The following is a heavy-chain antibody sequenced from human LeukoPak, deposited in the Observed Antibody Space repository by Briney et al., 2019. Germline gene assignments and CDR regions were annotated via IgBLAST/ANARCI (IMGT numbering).Heavy chain of an antibody. CDR1: GFTVSSNY. CDR3: ARHPNSNWDY. V-gene: IGHV3-53*01. CDR2: IYSGGST. J-gene: IGHJ4*02. D-gene: IGHD6-13*01. Sequence: GSLRLSCAASGFTVSSNYMSWVRQAPGKGLEWVSVIYSGGSTYYADSVKGRFTISRDNSKNTLYLQMNNLRVEDTAVYYCARHPNSNWDYWGQGTLVTVSS.